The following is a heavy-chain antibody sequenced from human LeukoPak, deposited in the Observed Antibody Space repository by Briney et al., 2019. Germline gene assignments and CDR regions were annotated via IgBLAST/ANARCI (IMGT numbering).Heavy chain of an antibody. CDR1: GYSFTSYD. CDR3: AREPSLHSSSSYNF. D-gene: IGHD6-6*01. Sequence: ASVKVSCKASGYSFTSYDINWERQATGQGLEWMGWMNPNSGNTGYAQKFKGRVTLTRDTSITTAYMELSSLSSEDTAIYYCAREPSLHSSSSYNFWGQGTLVTVSS. V-gene: IGHV1-8*01. CDR2: MNPNSGNT. J-gene: IGHJ4*02.